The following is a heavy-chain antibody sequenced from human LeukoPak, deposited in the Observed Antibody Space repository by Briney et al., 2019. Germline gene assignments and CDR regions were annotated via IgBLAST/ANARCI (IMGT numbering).Heavy chain of an antibody. J-gene: IGHJ3*01. CDR3: ARESHKNSFDF. Sequence: ASAKVSCKASGYTFTGYYIHWVRQAPGQGLEWMGRINPNSGGTHFAQKFQGRVTMTRDTSISTAYMELSRLSSGDAALYYCARESHKNSFDFWGQGTMVTVSS. CDR1: GYTFTGYY. V-gene: IGHV1-2*06. CDR2: INPNSGGT.